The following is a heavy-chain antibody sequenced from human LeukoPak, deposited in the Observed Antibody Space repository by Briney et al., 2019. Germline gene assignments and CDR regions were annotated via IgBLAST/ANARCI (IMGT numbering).Heavy chain of an antibody. CDR1: GFTFSTYA. J-gene: IGHJ4*02. D-gene: IGHD3-16*01. Sequence: PGRSLRLSCVASGFTFSTYAMHWVRQAPGKGLEWVTLISYDGSDKTYADSVRGRFTVSRDNSKNTLYLQMNSLTTEDTAAYYCARDRSPQLFGYFDSWGRGTLVTVSS. CDR3: ARDRSPQLFGYFDS. V-gene: IGHV3-30*04. CDR2: ISYDGSDK.